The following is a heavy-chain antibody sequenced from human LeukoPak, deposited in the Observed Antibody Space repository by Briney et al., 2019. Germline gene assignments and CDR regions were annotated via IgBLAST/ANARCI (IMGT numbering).Heavy chain of an antibody. D-gene: IGHD6-19*01. CDR3: ARGHSSGWYIAFDI. Sequence: ASVKVSCKASGYTFTSYGINWVRQATGQGLEWMGWMNPNSGNTGYAQKFQGRVTITRNTSISTAYMELSSLRSEDTAVYYRARGHSSGWYIAFDIWGQGTMVTVSS. J-gene: IGHJ3*02. V-gene: IGHV1-8*03. CDR1: GYTFTSYG. CDR2: MNPNSGNT.